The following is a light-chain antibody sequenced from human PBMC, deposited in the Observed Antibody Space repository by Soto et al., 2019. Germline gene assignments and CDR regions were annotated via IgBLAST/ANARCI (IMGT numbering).Light chain of an antibody. CDR2: AAY. CDR3: TQSYSTPYT. J-gene: IGKJ5*01. Sequence: DIQMTQSPSSLSASVGDRVTITCRASQSISSYLNWYQQKPGKAHKLLIYAAYSLQSGVQSRFSGSGSGTDFTLTIRSLQPEDFATYYCTQSYSTPYTFGQGTRLEIK. CDR1: QSISSY. V-gene: IGKV1-39*01.